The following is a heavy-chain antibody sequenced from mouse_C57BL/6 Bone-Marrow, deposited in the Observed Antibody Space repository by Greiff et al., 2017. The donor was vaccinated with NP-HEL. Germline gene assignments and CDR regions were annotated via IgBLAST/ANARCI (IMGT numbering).Heavy chain of an antibody. V-gene: IGHV3-1*01. Sequence: VQLKQSGPGMVKPSQSLSLPCTVTGYSITSGYDWHWIRHFPGNKLEWMGYISYSGSTNYNPSLKSRISITHDTSKNHFFLKLNSVTTEDTATYYCAGDSSGPAWFAYWGQGTLVTVSA. CDR2: ISYSGST. D-gene: IGHD3-2*02. CDR1: GYSITSGYD. CDR3: AGDSSGPAWFAY. J-gene: IGHJ3*01.